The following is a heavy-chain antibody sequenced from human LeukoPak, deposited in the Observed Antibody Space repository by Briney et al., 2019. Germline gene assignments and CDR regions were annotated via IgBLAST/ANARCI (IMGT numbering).Heavy chain of an antibody. J-gene: IGHJ4*02. CDR2: ISSSSSYI. CDR3: AREPRSGYYYDSSGPFDY. Sequence: GGSLRLSCAASGFTFSSYSMNWVRQAPGKGLEWVSSISSSSSYIYYADSVKGRFTISRDNAKNSLYLQMNSLRAEDTAVYYCAREPRSGYYYDSSGPFDYWSQGTLVTVSS. CDR1: GFTFSSYS. D-gene: IGHD3-22*01. V-gene: IGHV3-21*01.